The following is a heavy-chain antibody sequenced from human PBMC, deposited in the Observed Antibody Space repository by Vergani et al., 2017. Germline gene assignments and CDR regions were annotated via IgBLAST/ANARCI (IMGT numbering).Heavy chain of an antibody. CDR1: GYTFTGYY. J-gene: IGHJ3*02. CDR3: ARDLGGFGELFAFDI. Sequence: QVQLVQSGAEVKKPGASVKVSCKASGYTFTGYYMHWVRQAPGQGLEWMGWINPNSGGTNYAQKFQGWVTMTRDTSISTAYMARSRLRSDDTAVYYCARDLGGFGELFAFDIWGQGTMVTVSS. CDR2: INPNSGGT. D-gene: IGHD3-10*01. V-gene: IGHV1-2*04.